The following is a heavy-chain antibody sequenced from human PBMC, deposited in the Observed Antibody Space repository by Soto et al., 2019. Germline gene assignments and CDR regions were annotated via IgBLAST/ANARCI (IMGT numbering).Heavy chain of an antibody. J-gene: IGHJ5*02. CDR2: FDPEDGET. D-gene: IGHD1-26*01. Sequence: GASVKVSCKVSGYTLTELSMHWVRQAPGKGLEWMGGFDPEDGETIYAQKFQGSVTMTEDTSTDTAYMELSSLRSEDTAVYYCATWDAAVYNWFDPWGQGTLVTVSS. V-gene: IGHV1-24*01. CDR1: GYTLTELS. CDR3: ATWDAAVYNWFDP.